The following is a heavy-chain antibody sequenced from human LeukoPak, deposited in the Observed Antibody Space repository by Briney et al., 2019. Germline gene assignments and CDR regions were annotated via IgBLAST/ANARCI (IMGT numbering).Heavy chain of an antibody. CDR1: GYTFTSYA. D-gene: IGHD3-10*01. Sequence: GASVKVSCKASGYTFTSYAMHWVRQAPGQRLEWMGWINAGNGNTKYSQKSQGRVTITRDTSASTAYMELSSLRSEDTAVYYCARESSMVRGLNAFDIWGQGTMVTVSS. V-gene: IGHV1-3*01. J-gene: IGHJ3*02. CDR3: ARESSMVRGLNAFDI. CDR2: INAGNGNT.